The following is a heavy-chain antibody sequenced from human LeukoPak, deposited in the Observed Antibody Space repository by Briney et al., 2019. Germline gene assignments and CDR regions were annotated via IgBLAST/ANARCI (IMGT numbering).Heavy chain of an antibody. Sequence: SETLSLTCVVSGGSLSTHHWSWIRQPPGKGLEWIGYIYYSGSTKYNPSLKSRVTISIDTSKNQFSLKLSSVTATDTAVYYCARDRGRDGYNRFDYWGQGTLVTVSS. V-gene: IGHV4-59*11. D-gene: IGHD5-24*01. J-gene: IGHJ4*02. CDR2: IYYSGST. CDR3: ARDRGRDGYNRFDY. CDR1: GGSLSTHH.